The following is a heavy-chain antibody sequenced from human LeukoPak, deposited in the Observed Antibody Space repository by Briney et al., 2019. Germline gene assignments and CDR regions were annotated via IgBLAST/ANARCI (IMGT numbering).Heavy chain of an antibody. J-gene: IGHJ4*02. V-gene: IGHV3-11*01. D-gene: IGHD6-19*01. Sequence: GGSLRLSCAASGFTFSDYYMSWVRQAPGKGLECISYISGSGSTIYYVDSVKGRFTISRDNAKHSLYLQMDSLRAEDTAVYYCSRGSGWLSVYWGQGTLVTVSS. CDR3: SRGSGWLSVY. CDR2: ISGSGSTI. CDR1: GFTFSDYY.